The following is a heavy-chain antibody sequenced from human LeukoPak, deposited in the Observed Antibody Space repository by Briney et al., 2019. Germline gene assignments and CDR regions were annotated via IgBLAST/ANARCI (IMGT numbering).Heavy chain of an antibody. J-gene: IGHJ2*01. V-gene: IGHV4-34*01. D-gene: IGHD3-3*01. Sequence: PSETLSLTCAVYGGSFSGYYWSWIRQPPGKGLEWIGEINHSGSTNYNPSLKSRVTISVDTSKNQFSLKLSSLTAADTAVYYCAIESYDFWSGKRYWYFDLWGRGTLVTVSS. CDR1: GGSFSGYY. CDR3: AIESYDFWSGKRYWYFDL. CDR2: INHSGST.